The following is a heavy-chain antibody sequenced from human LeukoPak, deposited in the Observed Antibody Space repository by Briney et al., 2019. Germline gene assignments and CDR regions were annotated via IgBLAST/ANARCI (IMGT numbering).Heavy chain of an antibody. CDR3: ARDCREIPGRLPPFGGVIVTNWFDP. J-gene: IGHJ5*02. V-gene: IGHV4-38-2*02. CDR1: GYSISSGYY. CDR2: IYHSGST. D-gene: IGHD3-16*02. Sequence: SETLSLTCTVSGYSISSGYYWGWIRQPPGKGLEWIGSIYHSGSTYYNPSLKSRVTISVDTSKNQFSLKLSSVTAADTAVYYCARDCREIPGRLPPFGGVIVTNWFDPWGQGTLVTVSS.